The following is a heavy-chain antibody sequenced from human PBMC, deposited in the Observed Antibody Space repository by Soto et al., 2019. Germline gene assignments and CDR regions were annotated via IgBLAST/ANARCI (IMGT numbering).Heavy chain of an antibody. CDR1: GFTFDGYA. Sequence: GGSLRLSCAASGFTFDGYAMHWVRQAPGKGLEWVSGISWNSGSIGYADSVKGRFTISRDNAKNSLYLQMNSLRAEDTALYYCAKASGRRQWLVPFYFDYWGQGTLVTVSS. D-gene: IGHD6-19*01. V-gene: IGHV3-9*01. CDR3: AKASGRRQWLVPFYFDY. CDR2: ISWNSGSI. J-gene: IGHJ4*02.